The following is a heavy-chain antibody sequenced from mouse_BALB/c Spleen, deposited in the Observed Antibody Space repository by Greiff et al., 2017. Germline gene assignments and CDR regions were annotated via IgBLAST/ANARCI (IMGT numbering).Heavy chain of an antibody. CDR1: GDSITSGY. V-gene: IGHV3-8*02. CDR2: ISYSGST. Sequence: VQLQQSGPSLVKPSQTLSLTCSVTGDSITSGYWNWIRKFPGNKLEYMGYISYSGSTYYNPSLKSRISITRDTSKNQYYLQLNSVTTEDTATYYCARRGGDGYYFDYWGQGTTLTVSS. J-gene: IGHJ2*01. D-gene: IGHD3-3*01. CDR3: ARRGGDGYYFDY.